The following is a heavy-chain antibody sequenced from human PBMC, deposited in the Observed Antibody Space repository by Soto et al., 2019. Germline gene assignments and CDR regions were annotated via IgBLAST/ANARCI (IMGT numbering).Heavy chain of an antibody. Sequence: GSLRLSCAASGFTFSSYAMSWVRQAPGKGLEWVSAISGSGGSTYYADSVKGRFTISRDNSKNTLYLQMNSLRAEDTAVCYCAKAGVDVGYYYYMDVWGKGTTVTVSS. V-gene: IGHV3-23*01. D-gene: IGHD2-2*01. CDR3: AKAGVDVGYYYYMDV. CDR2: ISGSGGST. CDR1: GFTFSSYA. J-gene: IGHJ6*03.